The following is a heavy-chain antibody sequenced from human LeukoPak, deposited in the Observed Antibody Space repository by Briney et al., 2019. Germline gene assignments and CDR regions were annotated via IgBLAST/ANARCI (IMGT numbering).Heavy chain of an antibody. J-gene: IGHJ4*02. D-gene: IGHD2-2*01. CDR1: GGSISSSYGY. V-gene: IGHV4-39*01. CDR2: IYYGGTT. Sequence: SETLSLTCTVSGGSISSSYGYWGWIRQPPGKGLEWIGSIYYGGTTYYNPSLESRVSVSVDTSKNQFSLKLISMTAADTAVYYCARETGHYQFDYWGPGTLVTVSS. CDR3: ARETGHYQFDY.